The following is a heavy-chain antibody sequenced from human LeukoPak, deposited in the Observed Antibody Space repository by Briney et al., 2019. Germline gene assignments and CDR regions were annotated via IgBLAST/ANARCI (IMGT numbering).Heavy chain of an antibody. CDR2: IYTSGST. D-gene: IGHD6-19*01. J-gene: IGHJ4*02. V-gene: IGHV4-61*02. CDR1: GGSISSGSYY. Sequence: SQTLSLTCTVSGGSISSGSYYWSWIRQPAGKGLEWIGRIYTSGSTNYNPSLKSRVTVSVDTSKNQFSLKLSSVTAADTAVYYCARVNRIRFVAVVFDYWGQGTLVTVSS. CDR3: ARVNRIRFVAVVFDY.